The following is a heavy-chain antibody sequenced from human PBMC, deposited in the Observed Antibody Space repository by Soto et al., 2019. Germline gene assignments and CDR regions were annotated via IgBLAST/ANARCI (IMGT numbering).Heavy chain of an antibody. V-gene: IGHV3-30*03. CDR2: ISFDGNYK. CDR3: ARDRNYYYFGMDV. Sequence: GGSLRLSCEASGLTFSSYGMHWVRQAPGKGLEWMAVISFDGNYKSHADSVKGRFTISRDNSRNTVYLQMSSLRADDTAVYYCARDRNYYYFGMDVWGQGT. J-gene: IGHJ6*02. CDR1: GLTFSSYG.